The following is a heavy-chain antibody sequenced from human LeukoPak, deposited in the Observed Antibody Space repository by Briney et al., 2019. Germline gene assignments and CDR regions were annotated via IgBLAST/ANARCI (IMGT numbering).Heavy chain of an antibody. J-gene: IGHJ3*02. CDR1: GDTL. CDR3: AREDSRSDRCYQAFDI. V-gene: IGHV1-2*02. CDR2: ISPNSGGA. Sequence: ASVKVSCKTSGDTLIHWVRQAPGQGLEYMGWISPNSGGAKFTQKFQGRVTMTRDTSISTVYMELSSLTSDDTAMYYCAREDSRSDRCYQAFDIWGQGTLVTVS. D-gene: IGHD3-16*02.